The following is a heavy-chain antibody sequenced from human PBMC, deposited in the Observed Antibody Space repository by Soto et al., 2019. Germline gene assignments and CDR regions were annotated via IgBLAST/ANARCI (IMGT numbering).Heavy chain of an antibody. V-gene: IGHV4-34*01. D-gene: IGHD6-19*01. CDR3: ARVAGSGWYDA. CDR2: INHSGST. J-gene: IGHJ5*02. CDR1: GGSFSGYY. Sequence: SETLSLTCAVYGGSFSGYYWSWIRQPPGKGLEWIGEINHSGSTNYNPSLKSRVTISVDTSKNQFSLKLSSVTAADTAVYYCARVAGSGWYDAWGQGTMVTVYS.